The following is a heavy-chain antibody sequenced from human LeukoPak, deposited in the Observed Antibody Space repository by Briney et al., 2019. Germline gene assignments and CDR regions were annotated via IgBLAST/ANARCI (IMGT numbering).Heavy chain of an antibody. V-gene: IGHV3-53*01. CDR3: ARDYQRDDAFDI. CDR1: GFVVSSNS. D-gene: IGHD6-25*01. J-gene: IGHJ3*02. Sequence: GGSLRLSCAVSGFVVSSNSITWVRQAPGKGLEWVSKILSGGSTYYADSVKGRFTISGDNSKNTIYLQMNSLTVEDTAVYYCARDYQRDDAFDIWGQGTMVTVSS. CDR2: ILSGGST.